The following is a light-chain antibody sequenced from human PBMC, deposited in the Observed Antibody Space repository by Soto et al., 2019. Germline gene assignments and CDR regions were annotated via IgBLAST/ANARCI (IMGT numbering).Light chain of an antibody. CDR3: RSYTTSTTLV. CDR1: SSDIGGYNY. V-gene: IGLV2-14*01. J-gene: IGLJ2*01. Sequence: QSVLTQPASVSGSPGQSITISCTGTSSDIGGYNYVSWYQQHPGKAPKLMISEVSNRPSGVSNRFSGSKSGNTASLTISGLQPEDEADYYCRSYTTSTTLVFGGGTKLTVL. CDR2: EVS.